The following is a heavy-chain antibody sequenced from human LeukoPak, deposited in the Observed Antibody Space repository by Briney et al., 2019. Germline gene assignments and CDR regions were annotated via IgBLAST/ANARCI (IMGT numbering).Heavy chain of an antibody. J-gene: IGHJ4*02. CDR3: AKDQSYYDSTGYRYFDY. V-gene: IGHV3-30*02. CDR2: IRYDESIK. D-gene: IGHD3-22*01. Sequence: PGGSLRLSCAASAFTFSNSGMHWVRQAPGKGLEWVAFIRYDESIKYYADSVQGRFTISRDNSKNTLYLQMNNLRAEDTAVYYCAKDQSYYDSTGYRYFDYWGQGTLVTVSS. CDR1: AFTFSNSG.